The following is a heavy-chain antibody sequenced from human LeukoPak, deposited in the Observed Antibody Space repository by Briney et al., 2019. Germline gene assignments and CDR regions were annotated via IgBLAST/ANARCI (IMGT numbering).Heavy chain of an antibody. CDR1: GFTLSTYA. CDR3: AGDSSSSFAFDI. V-gene: IGHV3-21*01. J-gene: IGHJ3*02. D-gene: IGHD6-6*01. CDR2: ISGSSSYI. Sequence: GGSLRLSCAASGFTLSTYAMNWVRQAPGKGLEWVSSISGSSSYIYYADSVKGRFTISRDNAKKSLYLQMNSLRADDTAVYFCAGDSSSSFAFDIWGQGTMVTVSS.